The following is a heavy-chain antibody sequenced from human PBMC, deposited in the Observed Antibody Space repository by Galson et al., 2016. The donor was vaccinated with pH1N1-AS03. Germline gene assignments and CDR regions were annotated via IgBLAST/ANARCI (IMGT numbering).Heavy chain of an antibody. V-gene: IGHV1-69*04. D-gene: IGHD6-6*01. CDR1: GYSFPTHY. CDR2: IIPMLGRG. Sequence: SVKVSCKASGYSFPTHYIHWVRQAPGQGLEWMGRIIPMLGRGNYAQKFQGRVTIIADISTSTTYMELSNLTSEYTAIYYCARERDSSSSSIFVYWGQGTQVTVSS. CDR3: ARERDSSSSSIFVY. J-gene: IGHJ4*02.